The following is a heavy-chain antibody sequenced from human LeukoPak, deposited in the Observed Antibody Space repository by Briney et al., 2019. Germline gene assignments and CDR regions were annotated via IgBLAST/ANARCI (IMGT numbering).Heavy chain of an antibody. D-gene: IGHD3-16*01. J-gene: IGHJ4*02. CDR2: IYYSGST. V-gene: IGHV4-39*01. CDR3: ARQGGAFDY. CDR1: GGSISSSSYY. Sequence: ASETLSLTCTVSGGSISSSSYYWGWIRQPPGKGLEWIGSIYYSGSTYYNPSLKSRVTISVDTSKNQFSLKLSSVTAADTAVYYCARQGGAFDYWGQGTLVTVSS.